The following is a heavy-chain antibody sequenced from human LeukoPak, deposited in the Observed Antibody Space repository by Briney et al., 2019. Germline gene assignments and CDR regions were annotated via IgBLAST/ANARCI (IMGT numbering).Heavy chain of an antibody. CDR1: GGSISSYY. D-gene: IGHD6-13*01. CDR3: AREKGSWYMDYYYYMDV. Sequence: SETLSLTCTVSGGSISSYYWSWIRQPPGKGLEWIGYIYYSGSTNYNPSLKSRVTISVDTSKNQFSLKLSSVTAADTAVYYCAREKGSWYMDYYYYMDVWGKGTTVTVSS. CDR2: IYYSGST. V-gene: IGHV4-59*01. J-gene: IGHJ6*03.